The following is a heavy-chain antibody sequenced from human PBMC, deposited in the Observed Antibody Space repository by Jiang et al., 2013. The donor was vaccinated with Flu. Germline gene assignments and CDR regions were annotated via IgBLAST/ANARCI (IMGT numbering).Heavy chain of an antibody. V-gene: IGHV4-34*01. Sequence: LLKPSETLSLTCAVYGASFGGYYWSWIRQPPREGGVEWIGEISRSGSTSYNPSLKSRVTISVDTSKNQFSLKLTSVTAADTAVYYCARVAVLLGTTPIDYWGQGTLVTVSS. CDR1: GASFGGYY. D-gene: IGHD1-14*01. CDR2: ISRSGST. CDR3: ARVAVLLGTTPIDY. J-gene: IGHJ4*02.